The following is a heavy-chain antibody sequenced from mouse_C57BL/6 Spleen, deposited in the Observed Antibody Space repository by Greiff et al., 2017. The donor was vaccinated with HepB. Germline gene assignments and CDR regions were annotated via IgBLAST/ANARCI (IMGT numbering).Heavy chain of an antibody. D-gene: IGHD2-3*01. CDR3: ARCGYYVRDYFDY. CDR1: GYAFSSSW. Sequence: VQLQQSGPELVKPGASVKISCKASGYAFSSSWMNWVKQRPGKGLEWIGRIYPGDGDTNYNGKFKGKATLTADKSSSTAYMQLSSLTSEDSAVYFCARCGYYVRDYFDYWGQGTTLTVSS. V-gene: IGHV1-82*01. J-gene: IGHJ2*01. CDR2: IYPGDGDT.